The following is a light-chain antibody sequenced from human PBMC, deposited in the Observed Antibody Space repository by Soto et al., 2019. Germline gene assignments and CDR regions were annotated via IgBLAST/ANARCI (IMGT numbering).Light chain of an antibody. CDR1: QSVNSN. CDR3: QQYNDWPLT. Sequence: EKVMTQSPATLSVSPGERATLSCRASQSVNSNLAWYQQKPGQAPRLLIYGASTRATRIPARFSGSASGTEFTHTISSPKSEDFAVYYCQQYNDWPLTFGGGTKVEIK. J-gene: IGKJ4*01. V-gene: IGKV3-15*01. CDR2: GAS.